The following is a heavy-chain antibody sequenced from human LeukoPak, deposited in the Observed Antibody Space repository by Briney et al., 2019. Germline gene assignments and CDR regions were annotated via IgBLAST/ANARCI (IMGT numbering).Heavy chain of an antibody. Sequence: GGSLRLSCAASGFTFSSYGMHWVRQAPGKGLEWVAVISYDGSNKYYADSVKGRFTISRDNSKNTLYLQMNSLRAEDTAGYYCAKDYGSGDNYFDYWGQGTLVTVSS. J-gene: IGHJ4*02. V-gene: IGHV3-30*18. CDR2: ISYDGSNK. D-gene: IGHD3-10*01. CDR3: AKDYGSGDNYFDY. CDR1: GFTFSSYG.